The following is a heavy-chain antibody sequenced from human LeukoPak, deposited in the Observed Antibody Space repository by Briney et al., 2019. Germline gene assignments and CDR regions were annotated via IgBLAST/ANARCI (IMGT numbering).Heavy chain of an antibody. Sequence: PSQTLSLTCTVSGGSISSGNHWWRWIRQHPGKGLEWIGYIYYSGSTLYNPSLESRASISVDTSKNQFSLKLSSVTAADTAVYYCAMSDGYCSSTTCYNPFDYWGQGTLVTVSS. CDR3: AMSDGYCSSTTCYNPFDY. CDR1: GGSISSGNHW. D-gene: IGHD2-2*02. CDR2: IYYSGST. V-gene: IGHV4-31*03. J-gene: IGHJ4*02.